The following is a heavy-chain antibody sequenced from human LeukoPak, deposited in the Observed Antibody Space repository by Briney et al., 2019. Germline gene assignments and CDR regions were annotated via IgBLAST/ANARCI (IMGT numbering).Heavy chain of an antibody. D-gene: IGHD2-15*01. V-gene: IGHV1-69*01. Sequence: VASVKLSCKASGGTFSSYAISWVRQAPGQGLEWMGGIIPIFGTANYAQKFQGRVTITADESTSTAYMELSSLRSEDTAVYYCARDLVCSGGSCYSSWGQGTLVTVSS. J-gene: IGHJ5*02. CDR1: GGTFSSYA. CDR2: IIPIFGTA. CDR3: ARDLVCSGGSCYSS.